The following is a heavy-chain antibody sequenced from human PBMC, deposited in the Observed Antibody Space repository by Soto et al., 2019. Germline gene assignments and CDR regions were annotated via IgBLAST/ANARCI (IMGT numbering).Heavy chain of an antibody. CDR2: IKSKTDGGST. Sequence: RLSCAASGFIFNNAWMSWVRQAPGKGLEWVGRIKSKTDGGSTDYAAPVKGRFTISRDDSKNTLYLQMNSLKTEDTAVYYCTTDLNWGSFYYYYGMDVWGQGTTVTVSS. CDR1: GFIFNNAW. D-gene: IGHD7-27*01. CDR3: TTDLNWGSFYYYYGMDV. V-gene: IGHV3-15*01. J-gene: IGHJ6*02.